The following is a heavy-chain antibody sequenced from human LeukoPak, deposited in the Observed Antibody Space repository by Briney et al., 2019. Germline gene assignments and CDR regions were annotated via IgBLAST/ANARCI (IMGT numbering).Heavy chain of an antibody. CDR1: GGSISSSSYY. CDR3: AGPSMVRGVTAPDYYYYMDV. J-gene: IGHJ6*03. Sequence: PSETLSLTCTVSGGSISSSSYYWGWIRQPPGKGLGWIGSIYYSGSTYYNPSLKSRVTISVDTSKNQFSLKLSSVTAADTAVYYCAGPSMVRGVTAPDYYYYMDVWGKGTTVTVSS. V-gene: IGHV4-39*01. D-gene: IGHD3-10*01. CDR2: IYYSGST.